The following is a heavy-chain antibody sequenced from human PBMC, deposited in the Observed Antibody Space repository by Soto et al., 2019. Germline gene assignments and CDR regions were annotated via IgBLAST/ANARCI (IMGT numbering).Heavy chain of an antibody. V-gene: IGHV4-34*01. CDR3: AMGYYDSSGYYQFDY. CDR2: INHSGST. D-gene: IGHD3-22*01. CDR1: GGSFSGYY. Sequence: PSETLSLTCAVYGGSFSGYYWSWIRQPPGKGLEWIGEINHSGSTNYNPSLKSRVTISVDTSKNQFSLKLSSVTAADTAVYYCAMGYYDSSGYYQFDYWGQGTLVTVSS. J-gene: IGHJ4*02.